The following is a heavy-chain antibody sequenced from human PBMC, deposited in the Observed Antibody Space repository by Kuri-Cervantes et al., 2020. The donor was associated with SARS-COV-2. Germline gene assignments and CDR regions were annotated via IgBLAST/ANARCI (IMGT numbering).Heavy chain of an antibody. J-gene: IGHJ3*02. Sequence: GESLKISCAASGFAFGDYYMSWIRQAPGKGLEWVSYVSHSGTIIYQADSVKGRFTISRDNAKNSLYLQMNSLRGEDTAVYYCARERGPDADGFDIWGQGTMVTVSS. CDR2: VSHSGTII. V-gene: IGHV3-11*01. D-gene: IGHD3-10*01. CDR1: GFAFGDYY. CDR3: ARERGPDADGFDI.